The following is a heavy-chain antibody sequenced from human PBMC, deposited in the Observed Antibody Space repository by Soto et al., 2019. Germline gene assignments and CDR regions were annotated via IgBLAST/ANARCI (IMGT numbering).Heavy chain of an antibody. CDR3: AALDTAMVKTAGY. J-gene: IGHJ4*02. CDR2: VKQDGSEE. CDR1: GYSISTYW. D-gene: IGHD5-18*01. Sequence: GGSLRLSCAASGYSISTYWMSWVRQAPGKGLEWVANVKQDGSEEYYVDSVKGRFTISRDNAKNSLYLQMNSLRAEDTAVYYCAALDTAMVKTAGYWGQGTLVPVSS. V-gene: IGHV3-7*01.